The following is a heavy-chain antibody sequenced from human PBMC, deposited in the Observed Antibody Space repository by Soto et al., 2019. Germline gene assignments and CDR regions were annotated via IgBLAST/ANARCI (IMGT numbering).Heavy chain of an antibody. Sequence: SETLSLTCTVSGGSISSGGYYWSWIRQHPGKGLEWIGYIYYSGSTYYNPSLKSRVTISVDTSKNQFSLKLSSVTAADTAVYYCARVGNRSPESIVMGPELDPWGQGTPVTVYS. CDR2: IYYSGST. CDR1: GGSISSGGYY. D-gene: IGHD1-26*01. V-gene: IGHV4-31*03. J-gene: IGHJ5*02. CDR3: ARVGNRSPESIVMGPELDP.